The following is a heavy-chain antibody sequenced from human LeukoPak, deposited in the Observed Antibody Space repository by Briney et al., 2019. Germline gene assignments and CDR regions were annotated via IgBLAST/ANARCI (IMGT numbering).Heavy chain of an antibody. CDR1: GGSISSYY. CDR2: IYTSGST. D-gene: IGHD3-22*01. V-gene: IGHV4-4*09. J-gene: IGHJ6*03. CDR3: ASGPYDSSGENYYYYYMDV. Sequence: SETLSHTCTVSGGSISSYYWSWIRQPPGKGLEWIGYIYTSGSTNYNPSLKSRVTISVDTSKNQFSLKLSSVTAADTAVYYCASGPYDSSGENYYYYYMDVWGKGTTVTVSS.